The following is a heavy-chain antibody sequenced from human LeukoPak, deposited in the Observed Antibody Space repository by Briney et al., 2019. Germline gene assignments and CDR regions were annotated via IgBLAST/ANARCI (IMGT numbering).Heavy chain of an antibody. CDR1: GGSINSGGYS. CDR3: ARARKSLYPLWFLFDY. D-gene: IGHD3-10*01. V-gene: IGHV4-30-2*01. Sequence: SQTLSLTCAVSGGSINSGGYSWNWIRQPPGKGLEWIGYIYHSGSTYYNPSLKSRVTISVDTSKNQFSLKLSSVTAADTAVYYCARARKSLYPLWFLFDYWGQGTLVTVSS. J-gene: IGHJ4*02. CDR2: IYHSGST.